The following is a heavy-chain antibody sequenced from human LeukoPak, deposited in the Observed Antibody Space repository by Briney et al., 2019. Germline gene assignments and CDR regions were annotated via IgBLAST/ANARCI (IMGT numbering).Heavy chain of an antibody. V-gene: IGHV3-7*01. J-gene: IGHJ3*02. Sequence: GGSLRLSCAASEFTFSNFWMSWVRQAPGKGLEWVANIKADGSVKHYVDSVEGRFSISRDNARSSLYLQMNSLRAEDTAVYYCVRDSDYQRNSGGLYAHYDALDIWGHGTMVTVSS. CDR2: IKADGSVK. D-gene: IGHD2-21*01. CDR1: EFTFSNFW. CDR3: VRDSDYQRNSGGLYAHYDALDI.